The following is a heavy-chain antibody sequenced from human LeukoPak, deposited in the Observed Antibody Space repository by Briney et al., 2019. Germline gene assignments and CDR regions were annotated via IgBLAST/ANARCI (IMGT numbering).Heavy chain of an antibody. J-gene: IGHJ3*02. V-gene: IGHV4-4*09. CDR1: GGSISSYY. D-gene: IGHD2-2*01. Sequence: SETLSLTCTVSGGSISSYYWSWIRQPPGKGLEWIGYIYASGSTNYNPSLKSRVTISVDTSKNQFSLKLSSVTAADTAVYYCARRFQDCSSTSCYAAFDIWGQGTMVTVSS. CDR2: IYASGST. CDR3: ARRFQDCSSTSCYAAFDI.